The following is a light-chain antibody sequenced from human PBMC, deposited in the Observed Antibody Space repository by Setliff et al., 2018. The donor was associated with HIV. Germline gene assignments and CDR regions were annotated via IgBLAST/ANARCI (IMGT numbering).Light chain of an antibody. Sequence: QSVLTQPASVSGSPGQSITISCTGTSSDVGAYNYVSWYQQHPGKAPKLMIYDVSNRPPGVSNRFSGSKSGNTASLTISGLQAEDEADYYCSSYTTNTTFVLGTGTKVTVL. J-gene: IGLJ1*01. CDR1: SSDVGAYNY. V-gene: IGLV2-14*03. CDR3: SSYTTNTTFV. CDR2: DVS.